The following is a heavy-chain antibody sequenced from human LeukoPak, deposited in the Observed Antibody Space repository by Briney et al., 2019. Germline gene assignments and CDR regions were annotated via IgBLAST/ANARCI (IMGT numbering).Heavy chain of an antibody. J-gene: IGHJ4*02. V-gene: IGHV1-2*02. D-gene: IGHD3-22*01. CDR3: ARAPDHYYDSSGYYDY. Sequence: GASVKVSCKASGYTFTGYYMHWVRQAPGQGLEWMGWINPNSGGTNYVQKFQGRVTMTRDTSISTAYMELSRLRSDGTAVYYCARAPDHYYDSSGYYDYWGQGTLVTVSS. CDR2: INPNSGGT. CDR1: GYTFTGYY.